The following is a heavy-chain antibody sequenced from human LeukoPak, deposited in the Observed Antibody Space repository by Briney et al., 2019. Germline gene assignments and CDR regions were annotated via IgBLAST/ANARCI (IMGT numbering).Heavy chain of an antibody. CDR3: ARQSGYSSGNYYFDY. CDR1: GGSISSSSYY. CDR2: IHYSGTT. J-gene: IGHJ4*02. D-gene: IGHD5-18*01. Sequence: PSETLSLTCTVSGGSISSSSYYWSWIRQPPGKGLEWIGYIHYSGTTHYNPSLKSRVTISVDTSKNQFSLKLSSVTAADTAVYYCARQSGYSSGNYYFDYWGPGTLVTVSS. V-gene: IGHV4-61*01.